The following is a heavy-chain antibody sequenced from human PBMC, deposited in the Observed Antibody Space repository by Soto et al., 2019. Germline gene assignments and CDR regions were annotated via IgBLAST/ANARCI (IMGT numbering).Heavy chain of an antibody. CDR2: INPNGGST. V-gene: IGHV1-46*03. CDR1: GYTLTNFY. CDR3: ARGLGSGDY. Sequence: QVQLVQSGAEVKKPGASVKVSCKASGYTLTNFYIHWVRQAPGQGLEWMGIINPNGGSTNYAHNFQGRDTIIRDTSMSTVYMDLSSLRSEDTAVYYCARGLGSGDYWGRGTMVTVSS. D-gene: IGHD6-25*01. J-gene: IGHJ4*02.